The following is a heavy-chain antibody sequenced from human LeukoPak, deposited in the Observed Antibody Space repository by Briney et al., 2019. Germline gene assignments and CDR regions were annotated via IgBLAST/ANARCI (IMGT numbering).Heavy chain of an antibody. Sequence: ASETLSLTCAVYGGSFSGYYWSWIRQPPGKGLEWIGEINHSGSTNYNPSLESRVTISVDTSKNQFSLKLSSVTAADTAVYYCASLVGAVFGWGQGTLVTVSS. V-gene: IGHV4-34*01. CDR3: ASLVGAVFG. CDR2: INHSGST. CDR1: GGSFSGYY. D-gene: IGHD1-26*01. J-gene: IGHJ4*02.